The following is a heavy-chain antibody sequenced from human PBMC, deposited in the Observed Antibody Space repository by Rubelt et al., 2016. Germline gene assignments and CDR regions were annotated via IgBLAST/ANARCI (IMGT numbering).Heavy chain of an antibody. Sequence: QVQLVQSGAEVKKPGASVKVSCKASGYTFTSYAMHWVRQAPGQRLEWMGWINDGNGNTKYSQKFQGRVTITRATSASTAYMEPSSLRSEDTAVYYCAISTYYYDSSGYYPYWYFDLWGRGTLVTVSS. CDR3: AISTYYYDSSGYYPYWYFDL. CDR1: GYTFTSYA. CDR2: INDGNGNT. J-gene: IGHJ2*01. V-gene: IGHV1-3*01. D-gene: IGHD3-22*01.